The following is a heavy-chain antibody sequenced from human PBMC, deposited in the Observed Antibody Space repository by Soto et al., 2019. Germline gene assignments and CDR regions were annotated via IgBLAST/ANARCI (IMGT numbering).Heavy chain of an antibody. Sequence: GGSLRLSCAASGFTFSSYAMSWVRQAPGKGLEWVSAISGSGGSTYYADSVKGRFTISRDNSKNTLYLQMNSLRAEDTAVYYCAKVIGYSYAVPTDYWGQGTLVTVSS. J-gene: IGHJ4*02. D-gene: IGHD5-18*01. CDR2: ISGSGGST. CDR3: AKVIGYSYAVPTDY. CDR1: GFTFSSYA. V-gene: IGHV3-23*01.